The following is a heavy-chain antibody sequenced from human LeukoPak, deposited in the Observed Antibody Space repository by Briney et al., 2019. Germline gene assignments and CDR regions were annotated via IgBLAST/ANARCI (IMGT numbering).Heavy chain of an antibody. CDR1: GFTFSSYE. Sequence: PGGSLRLSCAASGFTFSSYEMNWVRQAPGKGLEWVSYISSSGSTIYYADSLKGRFTISRDNAKNSLYLQMNSLRAEDTAVYYCARGAGRYFDWFDPWGQGTLVTVSS. J-gene: IGHJ5*02. V-gene: IGHV3-48*03. CDR3: ARGAGRYFDWFDP. D-gene: IGHD3-9*01. CDR2: ISSSGSTI.